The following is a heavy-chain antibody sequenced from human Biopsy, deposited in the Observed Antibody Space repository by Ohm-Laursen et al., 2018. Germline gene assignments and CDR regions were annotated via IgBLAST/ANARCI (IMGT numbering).Heavy chain of an antibody. D-gene: IGHD3-22*01. J-gene: IGHJ3*02. CDR2: ISWSSDSI. Sequence: RSLRLSCAASGLRFDNTGMHWVRQGPGKGLEWVAGISWSSDSITYAKSVTGRFTISRDNGENSLYLQMSSLRPEDTALYYCTKNTQWEGSGYLDAFHIWGHGAMVTVSS. CDR3: TKNTQWEGSGYLDAFHI. V-gene: IGHV3-9*01. CDR1: GLRFDNTG.